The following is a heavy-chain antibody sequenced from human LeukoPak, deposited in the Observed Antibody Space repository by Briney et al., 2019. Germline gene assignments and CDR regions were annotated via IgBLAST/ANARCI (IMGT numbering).Heavy chain of an antibody. Sequence: PGGSLRLSCAASGFTVSSNYMSWVRQAPGKGLEWVSVIYSGSSTYYADSVKGRFTISRDNSKNTLYLQMNSLRAEDTAVYYCARVSLARYYGSGSYSSWGQGTLVTVSS. CDR3: ARVSLARYYGSGSYSS. J-gene: IGHJ4*02. V-gene: IGHV3-53*01. CDR1: GFTVSSNY. D-gene: IGHD3-10*01. CDR2: IYSGSST.